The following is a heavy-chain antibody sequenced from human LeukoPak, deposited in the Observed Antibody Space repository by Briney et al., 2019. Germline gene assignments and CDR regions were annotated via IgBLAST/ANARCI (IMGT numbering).Heavy chain of an antibody. D-gene: IGHD3-16*01. Sequence: GGTLRLSCAASGFTFSSYGMSWVRQAPGKGLEWVSAISGSGGSTYYADSVKGRFTISRDNSKNTLYLQMNSLRAEDTAVYYCAKSGGGELYLDYWGQGTLVTVPS. CDR1: GFTFSSYG. CDR2: ISGSGGST. V-gene: IGHV3-23*01. J-gene: IGHJ4*02. CDR3: AKSGGGELYLDY.